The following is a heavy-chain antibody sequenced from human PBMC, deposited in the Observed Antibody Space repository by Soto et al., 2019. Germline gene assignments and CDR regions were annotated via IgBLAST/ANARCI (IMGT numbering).Heavy chain of an antibody. CDR1: GYTFTSYD. CDR3: ARGDPTFLWFGELYPYFDY. D-gene: IGHD3-10*01. J-gene: IGHJ4*02. V-gene: IGHV1-8*01. CDR2: MNPNSGNT. Sequence: ASVKVSCKASGYTFTSYDINWVRQATGQGLEWMGWMNPNSGNTGYAQKFQGRVTMTRNTSISTAYMELSSLRSEDTAVYYCARGDPTFLWFGELYPYFDYCGQGTQVTVSS.